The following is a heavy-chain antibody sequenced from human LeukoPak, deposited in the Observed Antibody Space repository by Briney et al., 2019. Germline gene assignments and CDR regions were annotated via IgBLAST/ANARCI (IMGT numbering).Heavy chain of an antibody. V-gene: IGHV3-21*01. Sequence: GGSLRLSCAASGFTFGTFAMTWVRQAPGKGLEWVSSISSSSSYIYYADSVKGRFTISRDNAKNSLYLQMNSLRAEDTAVYYCARWGSGSYDYWGQGTLVTVSS. CDR1: GFTFGTFA. J-gene: IGHJ4*02. CDR2: ISSSSSYI. CDR3: ARWGSGSYDY. D-gene: IGHD3-10*01.